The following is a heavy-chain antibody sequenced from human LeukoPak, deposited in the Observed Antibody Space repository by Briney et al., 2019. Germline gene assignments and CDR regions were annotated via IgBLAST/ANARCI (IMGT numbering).Heavy chain of an antibody. CDR2: TSYDGSNK. Sequence: QPGGSLRLSCAASGFIFSTYGMQWVRQAPGEGLESVAVTSYDGSNKYYTDSVKGRFTISRDNYKNTLYLQMDFLRPEDTAVYYCARKGAGAGGFDAPLDYWGQGTLVTVSS. CDR3: ARKGAGAGGFDAPLDY. V-gene: IGHV3-30*03. D-gene: IGHD3-10*01. CDR1: GFIFSTYG. J-gene: IGHJ4*02.